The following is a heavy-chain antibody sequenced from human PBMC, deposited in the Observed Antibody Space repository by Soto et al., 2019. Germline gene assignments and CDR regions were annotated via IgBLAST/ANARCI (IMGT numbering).Heavy chain of an antibody. CDR2: ISGSGGST. V-gene: IGHV3-23*01. CDR3: AKSEAAPEIYYYGSGTSDY. J-gene: IGHJ4*02. CDR1: GFTFSSYA. D-gene: IGHD3-10*01. Sequence: GGSLRLSCAASGFTFSSYAMSWVRQAPGKGLEWVSAISGSGGSTYYADSVKGRFTISRDNSKNTLYLQMNSLRAEDTAVYYCAKSEAAPEIYYYGSGTSDYWGQGTLVTVSS.